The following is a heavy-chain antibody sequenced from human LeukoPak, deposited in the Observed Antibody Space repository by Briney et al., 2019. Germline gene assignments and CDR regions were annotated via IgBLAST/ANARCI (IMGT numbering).Heavy chain of an antibody. V-gene: IGHV1-69*05. CDR2: IIPIFGTA. Sequence: ASVKVSCKASGGTFSSYAISWVRQAPGQGLEWMGGIIPIFGTANYAQKFQGRVTITTDESTSTAYMELSSLRSEDTAVYYCARGRGIYKAGTTLGYWGQGTLVTVSS. J-gene: IGHJ4*02. CDR1: GGTFSSYA. CDR3: ARGRGIYKAGTTLGY. D-gene: IGHD1-7*01.